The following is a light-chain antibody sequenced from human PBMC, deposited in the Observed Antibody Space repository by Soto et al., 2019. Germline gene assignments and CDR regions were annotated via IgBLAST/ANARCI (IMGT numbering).Light chain of an antibody. V-gene: IGLV2-14*01. CDR3: SSYTSSSTL. CDR1: SSDVGSYNY. J-gene: IGLJ1*01. CDR2: EVS. Sequence: QSVLTQPASVSGSPGQAITISCTGTSSDVGSYNYVSWYQQHPRKAPKLMIYEVSDRPSGISSRFSGSKSGNTASLTISGLQTEDEADYYCSSYTSSSTLFGTGTKLTVL.